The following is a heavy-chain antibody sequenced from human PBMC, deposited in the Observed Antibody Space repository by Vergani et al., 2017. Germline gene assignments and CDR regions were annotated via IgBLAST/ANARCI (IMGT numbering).Heavy chain of an antibody. Sequence: EVQLLESGGGLVQPGGSLRLSCAASGFTFSSYAMSWVRQAPGKGLRWVSAISGSGGSPYYADSGKGRLTISRENSKNTLYLQMNSLRAEDTAVYYCAQGRGNGYGYYWGQGTLVTVSS. V-gene: IGHV3-23*01. CDR1: GFTFSSYA. CDR2: ISGSGGSP. D-gene: IGHD5-18*01. J-gene: IGHJ4*02. CDR3: AQGRGNGYGYY.